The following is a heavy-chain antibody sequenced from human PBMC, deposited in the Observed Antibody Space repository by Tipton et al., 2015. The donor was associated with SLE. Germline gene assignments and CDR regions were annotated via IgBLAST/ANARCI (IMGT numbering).Heavy chain of an antibody. Sequence: GSLRLSCAASGFTFSSYDMNWVRQAPGKGLEWISYISSSGNSIYFADSVKGRFTISRDNAKNSLYLQMNNLRGEDTAVYYCAREEYCSGTSGYAWGGAIDYWGQGPLVPVSS. D-gene: IGHD2-2*01. J-gene: IGHJ4*02. CDR1: GFTFSSYD. CDR3: AREEYCSGTSGYAWGGAIDY. V-gene: IGHV3-48*03. CDR2: ISSSGNSI.